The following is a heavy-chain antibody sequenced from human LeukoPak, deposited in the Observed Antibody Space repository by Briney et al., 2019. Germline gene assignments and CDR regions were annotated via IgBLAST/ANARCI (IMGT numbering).Heavy chain of an antibody. J-gene: IGHJ4*02. D-gene: IGHD2-15*01. Sequence: SETLALTCAVSGGSISSGGYSWSWIRQPPGKGLEWIGYIYHSGSTYYNPSLKSRVTISVDRSKNQFSLKLSSVTAADTAVYYCARGGGWWSYWGQGTLVTVSS. CDR3: ARGGGWWSY. CDR1: GGSISSGGYS. CDR2: IYHSGST. V-gene: IGHV4-30-2*01.